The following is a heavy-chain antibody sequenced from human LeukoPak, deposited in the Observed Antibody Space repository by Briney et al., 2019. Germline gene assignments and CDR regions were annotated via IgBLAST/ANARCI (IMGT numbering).Heavy chain of an antibody. J-gene: IGHJ5*01. D-gene: IGHD3-16*02. CDR2: ISGSGGRT. V-gene: IGHV3-23*01. CDR3: AKDALSFNGDWFDS. CDR1: GFTFGNYA. Sequence: PGGSLRLSCAASGFTFGNYAMNWVRQAPGKGLEWVSTISGSGGRTYYADSVKGRFSISRDNYKNTLYLQMNSLRAEDTAVYYCAKDALSFNGDWFDSWGQGTLVTVSS.